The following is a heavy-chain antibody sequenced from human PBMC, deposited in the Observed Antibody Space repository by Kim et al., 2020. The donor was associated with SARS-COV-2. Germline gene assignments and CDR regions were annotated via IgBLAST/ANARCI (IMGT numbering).Heavy chain of an antibody. CDR1: GFTFDDYA. Sequence: GGSLRLSCAASGFTFDDYAMHWVRQAPGKGLEWVSLISGDGGSTYYADSVKGRFTISRDNSKNSLYLQMNSLRTEDTALYYCAKDIGLSPWSGYYITLNFVDYGMDVWGPGTTVTVSS. CDR3: AKDIGLSPWSGYYITLNFVDYGMDV. CDR2: ISGDGGST. J-gene: IGHJ6*02. V-gene: IGHV3-43*02. D-gene: IGHD3-3*01.